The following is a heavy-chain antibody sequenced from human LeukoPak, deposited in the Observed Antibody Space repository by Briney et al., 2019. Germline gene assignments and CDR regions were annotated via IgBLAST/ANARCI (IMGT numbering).Heavy chain of an antibody. Sequence: GGSLRLSCAASGFTFSSYGMYWVRQAPGKGLEWVAVISYDGSNKNYPDSVKGRFTISRDNSKNTVDLQMNSLRFEDTAVYYCATYSSLNRREFQYWGQGTLLTVSS. V-gene: IGHV3-30*03. D-gene: IGHD3-22*01. CDR2: ISYDGSNK. CDR3: ATYSSLNRREFQY. CDR1: GFTFSSYG. J-gene: IGHJ1*01.